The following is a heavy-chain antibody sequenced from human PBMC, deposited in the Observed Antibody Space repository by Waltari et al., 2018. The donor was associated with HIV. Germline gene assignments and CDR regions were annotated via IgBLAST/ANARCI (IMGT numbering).Heavy chain of an antibody. CDR2: ASRSGST. Sequence: QVQLHESGPGMVKPSETLSLTCAVYGYPLRSDYYWGWIRQPPGKGLEWIGSASRSGSTYYSPSLKSRVTISLDTSKNQFSLKLNSVAAADTAVYYCGSGSRRGHSHGIDYWGQGTLVTVSS. D-gene: IGHD5-18*01. CDR1: GYPLRSDYY. J-gene: IGHJ4*02. CDR3: GSGSRRGHSHGIDY. V-gene: IGHV4-38-2*01.